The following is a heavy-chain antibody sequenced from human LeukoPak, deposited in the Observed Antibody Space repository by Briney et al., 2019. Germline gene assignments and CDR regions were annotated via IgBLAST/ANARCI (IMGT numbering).Heavy chain of an antibody. V-gene: IGHV3-23*01. J-gene: IGHJ4*02. CDR3: AKVAGYSYVGVYYFDY. Sequence: GGSLRLSCAASGFTFSSYAMSWVRQAPGKGLEWVSAISGSGGSTYYVDSVKGRFTISRDNSKNTLYLQMNSLRAEDTAVYYCAKVAGYSYVGVYYFDYWGQGTLVTVSS. CDR1: GFTFSSYA. CDR2: ISGSGGST. D-gene: IGHD5-18*01.